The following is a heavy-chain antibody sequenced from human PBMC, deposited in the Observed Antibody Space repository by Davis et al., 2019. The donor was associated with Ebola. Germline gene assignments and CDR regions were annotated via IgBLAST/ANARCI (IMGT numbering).Heavy chain of an antibody. Sequence: SETLSLTCAVYGGSFSGYYWSWIRQPPGKGLEWIGEINHSGSTNYNPSLKSRVTISVDTSKNQFSLKLSSVTAADTAVYYCARSRIGLYGMDVWGQGTTVTVSS. D-gene: IGHD2-15*01. CDR1: GGSFSGYY. CDR3: ARSRIGLYGMDV. V-gene: IGHV4-34*01. J-gene: IGHJ6*02. CDR2: INHSGST.